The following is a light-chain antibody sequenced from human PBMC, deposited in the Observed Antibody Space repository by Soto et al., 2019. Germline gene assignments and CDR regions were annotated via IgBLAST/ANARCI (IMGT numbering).Light chain of an antibody. CDR2: DAS. CDR3: QQRSNWPLT. V-gene: IGKV3-11*01. Sequence: EIVLAQSPATLSFSPGERATLSCQASQSVSSYLAWYQQKPGQAPRLLIYDASNRATGIPARFSGSGSGTDFTLTISSLEPEDFAVYYCQQRSNWPLTFGGGTKVDIK. CDR1: QSVSSY. J-gene: IGKJ4*01.